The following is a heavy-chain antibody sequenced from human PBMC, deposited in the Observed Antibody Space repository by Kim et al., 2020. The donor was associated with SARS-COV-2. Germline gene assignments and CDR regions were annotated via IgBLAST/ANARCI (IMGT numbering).Heavy chain of an antibody. CDR3: ARPARFYDILTGYYRPGVFDY. Sequence: GESLKISCKGSGYTFTSYWIGWVRQMPGKGLEWMGIIYPSDSETRYSPSFQGQVTLSADKSISTAYLQWSSLKASDTAIYYCARPARFYDILTGYYRPGVFDYWGQGTLVTVSS. CDR1: GYTFTSYW. J-gene: IGHJ4*02. V-gene: IGHV5-51*01. D-gene: IGHD3-9*01. CDR2: IYPSDSET.